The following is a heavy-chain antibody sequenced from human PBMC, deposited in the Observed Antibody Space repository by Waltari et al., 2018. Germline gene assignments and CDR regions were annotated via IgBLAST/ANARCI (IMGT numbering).Heavy chain of an antibody. CDR3: ARDRRISLSQSTNYFDY. CDR2: ISTYSGDS. CDR1: GYAFNNYG. V-gene: IGHV1-18*01. Sequence: QVQLVQSGAEVKKPGASVKVACKASGYAFNNYGISWVRQARGQGLEWMAWISTYSGDSNYAHKIQGRVTLTTDTSSNTVYLELRSLRSDDTGVYYCARDRRISLSQSTNYFDYWGQGTLVTVAS. J-gene: IGHJ4*02.